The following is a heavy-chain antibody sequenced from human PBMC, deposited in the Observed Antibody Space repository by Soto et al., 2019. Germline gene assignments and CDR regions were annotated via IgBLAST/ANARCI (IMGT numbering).Heavy chain of an antibody. V-gene: IGHV3-23*01. D-gene: IGHD3-10*01. CDR1: GFTFSDHA. CDR3: ARDDSLAVRYGVRGGVAFDI. J-gene: IGHJ3*02. CDR2: VRGDFVTT. Sequence: EVQLLESGGGLVQPGGSLRLSCATSGFTFSDHAMHWVRQAPGEGLEWVSGVRGDFVTTPYADSVKGRFTISRDNSKNTLYLQMNSLRAEDTAVYYCARDDSLAVRYGVRGGVAFDIWGQGTMVTVSS.